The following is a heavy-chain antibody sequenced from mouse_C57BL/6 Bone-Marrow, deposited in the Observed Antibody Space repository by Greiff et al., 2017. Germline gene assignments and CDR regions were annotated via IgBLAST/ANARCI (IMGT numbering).Heavy chain of an antibody. CDR2: IYPGSGST. CDR1: GYTFTSYW. CDR3: AREKDYYLGAWFAY. J-gene: IGHJ3*01. Sequence: VQLQQSGAELVKPGASVKMSCKASGYTFTSYWITWVKQRPGQGLEWIGDIYPGSGSTNYNEKFKSKATLTVGTSSSTAYMQVSSLTSEDAAVYYCAREKDYYLGAWFAYWGQGTLVTVSA. D-gene: IGHD1-1*01. V-gene: IGHV1-55*01.